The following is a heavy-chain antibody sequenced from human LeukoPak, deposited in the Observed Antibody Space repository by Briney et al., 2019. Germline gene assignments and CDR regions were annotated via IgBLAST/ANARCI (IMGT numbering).Heavy chain of an antibody. CDR3: ARGSDYVWGS. CDR1: GGSISSYY. D-gene: IGHD3-16*01. V-gene: IGHV4-59*12. J-gene: IGHJ4*02. Sequence: TSETLSLTCTVSGGSISSYYWSWIRQPPGKGLEWIGYIYYSGSTNYNPSLKSRVTMSVDKSKNQISLQLNSATAADTAVYYCARGSDYVWGSWGQGTLVTVSS. CDR2: IYYSGST.